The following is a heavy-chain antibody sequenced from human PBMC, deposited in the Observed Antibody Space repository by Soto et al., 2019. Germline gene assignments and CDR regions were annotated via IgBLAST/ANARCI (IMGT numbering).Heavy chain of an antibody. Sequence: GECLKISCKGSGYSFAGYWITWVRQKPGKGLEWMGRIDPSDSQTYYSPSFRGHVTISVTKSITTVFLQWSSLRASDTAMYYCARQLSHICDSWGQGTLVTVSS. J-gene: IGHJ4*02. D-gene: IGHD1-1*01. CDR1: GYSFAGYW. V-gene: IGHV5-10-1*01. CDR2: IDPSDSQT. CDR3: ARQLSHICDS.